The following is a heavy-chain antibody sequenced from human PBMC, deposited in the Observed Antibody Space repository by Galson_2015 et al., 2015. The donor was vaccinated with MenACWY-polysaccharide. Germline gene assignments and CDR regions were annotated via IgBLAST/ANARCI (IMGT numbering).Heavy chain of an antibody. J-gene: IGHJ4*02. CDR3: ARVRVIRGSSYFDY. V-gene: IGHV3-7*01. CDR2: IKQDGGEK. CDR1: EFTFSNFW. Sequence: SLRLSCAASEFTFSNFWMSWVRQAPGKGLEWVANIKQDGGEKYYVDSVKGRFTISRDNAKNSLYLQMNSLRAEDTAIYYCARVRVIRGSSYFDYWGQGTPVTVSS. D-gene: IGHD6-6*01.